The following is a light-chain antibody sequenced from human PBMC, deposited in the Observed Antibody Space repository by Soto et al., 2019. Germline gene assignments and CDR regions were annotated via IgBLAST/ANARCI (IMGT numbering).Light chain of an antibody. Sequence: QSVLTQPPSASGTPGQRVTISCSGSTSDIGSNTVTWYQQLPGTAPKLLIYTTNQRPSGVSDRFSGSKSGTSASLAISGLQSEDEADYYCAAWDDSLNGVVFGGGTKLTVL. J-gene: IGLJ2*01. CDR2: TTN. V-gene: IGLV1-44*01. CDR1: TSDIGSNT. CDR3: AAWDDSLNGVV.